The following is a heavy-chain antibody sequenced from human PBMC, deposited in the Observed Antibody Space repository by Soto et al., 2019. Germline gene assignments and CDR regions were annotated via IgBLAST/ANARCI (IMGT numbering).Heavy chain of an antibody. J-gene: IGHJ4*02. V-gene: IGHV3-30*18. CDR2: ISYDGSNK. CDR1: GFTFSSYG. CDR3: ANPHSYGPYALDY. D-gene: IGHD5-18*01. Sequence: QVQLVESGGGVVQPGRSLRLSCAASGFTFSSYGMHWVRQAPGKGLEWVAVISYDGSNKYYADSVKGRFTISRDNSKNRLYLQMNSLRAEDTAVYYCANPHSYGPYALDYWGQGTLVTVSS.